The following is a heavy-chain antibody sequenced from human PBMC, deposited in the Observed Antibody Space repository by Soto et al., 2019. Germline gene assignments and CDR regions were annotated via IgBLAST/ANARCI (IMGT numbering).Heavy chain of an antibody. V-gene: IGHV3-30*18. CDR2: ISYDGTEE. Sequence: HPVGSVRLSCASSVFTFSSFGMHCVRHSPGKGLEWVAVISYDGTEEKYADSVKGRATVSRDNSKNTVYLQMNRLRGDDSAIYYCAKGRFDVVTISPFDHWGQGTLVTVSS. CDR3: AKGRFDVVTISPFDH. D-gene: IGHD3-3*02. CDR1: VFTFSSFG. J-gene: IGHJ4*01.